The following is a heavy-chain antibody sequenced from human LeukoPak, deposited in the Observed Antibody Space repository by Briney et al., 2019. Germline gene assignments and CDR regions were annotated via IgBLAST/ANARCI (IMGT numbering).Heavy chain of an antibody. CDR1: GFTFRSYG. CDR2: IWYDGSNK. V-gene: IGHV3-33*01. J-gene: IGHJ4*02. CDR3: ARDKSPYDSSGYMGY. Sequence: GGSLRLSCAASGFTFRSYGMHWVRQAPGKGLEWVAVIWYDGSNKYYADSVKGRFTISRDNSKNTLYLQMNSLRAEDTAVYYCARDKSPYDSSGYMGYWGQGTLVTVSS. D-gene: IGHD3-22*01.